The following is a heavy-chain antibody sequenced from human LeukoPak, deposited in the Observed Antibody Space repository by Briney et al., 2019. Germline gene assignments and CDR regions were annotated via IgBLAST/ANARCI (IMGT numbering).Heavy chain of an antibody. CDR1: GGSISGYY. Sequence: PSETLSLTCTVSGGSISGYYWSWIRQPPGKGLEWIGYIYHNGGTNYNPSLQSRVTISVDTSKNQFSLKLSSVTAADTAVYYCARRAIAAAATGWYFDLWGRGTLVTVSS. CDR2: IYHNGGT. D-gene: IGHD6-13*01. V-gene: IGHV4-59*08. J-gene: IGHJ2*01. CDR3: ARRAIAAAATGWYFDL.